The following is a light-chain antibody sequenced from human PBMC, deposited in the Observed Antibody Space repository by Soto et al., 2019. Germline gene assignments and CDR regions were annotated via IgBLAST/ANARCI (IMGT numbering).Light chain of an antibody. Sequence: ENVLTQSPGTLSLSPGASATLACRVSKTTSPKYVAWYQQRRVLAPRLLVYGASKRAAGIPDRFRGSGSGSEFSLTISGLEPEDFAVYFCQHFGSSPPVIFGQGTRPEIK. CDR1: KTTSPKY. V-gene: IGKV3-20*01. CDR2: GAS. CDR3: QHFGSSPPVI. J-gene: IGKJ5*01.